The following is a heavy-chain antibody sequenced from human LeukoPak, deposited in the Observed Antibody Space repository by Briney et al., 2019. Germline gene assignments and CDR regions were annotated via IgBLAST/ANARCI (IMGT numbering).Heavy chain of an antibody. V-gene: IGHV3-21*01. CDR3: ARHVVAVGFDY. D-gene: IGHD3-22*01. Sequence: GGSLRLSCAASGFTFSSYSTNWVRQAPGKGLEWVSSITSSSSYIYYADSVKGRFTISRDNAKNSLYLQMNSLRAEDTAVYYCARHVVAVGFDYWGQGTLVTVPS. CDR1: GFTFSSYS. CDR2: ITSSSSYI. J-gene: IGHJ4*02.